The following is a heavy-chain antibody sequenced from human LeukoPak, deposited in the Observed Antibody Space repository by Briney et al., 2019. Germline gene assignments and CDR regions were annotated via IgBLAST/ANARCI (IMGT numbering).Heavy chain of an antibody. CDR2: LYSNDDG. D-gene: IGHD3-16*01. Sequence: KGSGPTLVNPTQTLTLTCTFSGFLFTTSGVAVGWVRQPPGKALEWLALLYSNDDGRYSPSLKNRLTITKDTSKNQVVLTMTNMDPVDTATYYCVHRQGGFARGWFDPWGQGTLVTVSS. CDR3: VHRQGGFARGWFDP. V-gene: IGHV2-5*01. J-gene: IGHJ5*02. CDR1: GFLFTTSGVA.